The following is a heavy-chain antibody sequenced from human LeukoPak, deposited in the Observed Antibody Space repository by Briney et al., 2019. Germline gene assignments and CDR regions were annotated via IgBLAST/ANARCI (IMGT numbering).Heavy chain of an antibody. CDR2: ISSSSSYI. V-gene: IGHV3-21*01. CDR1: GFTFSSYS. J-gene: IGHJ6*02. CDR3: ARDVSKGRDYYGSGAEGGMDV. Sequence: GGSLRLSCAASGFTFSSYSMNWVRQAPGKGLEWVSSISSSSSYIYYADSVKGRFTISRDNAKNSLYLQMNSLRAEDTAVYYCARDVSKGRDYYGSGAEGGMDVWGQGTTVTVSS. D-gene: IGHD3-10*01.